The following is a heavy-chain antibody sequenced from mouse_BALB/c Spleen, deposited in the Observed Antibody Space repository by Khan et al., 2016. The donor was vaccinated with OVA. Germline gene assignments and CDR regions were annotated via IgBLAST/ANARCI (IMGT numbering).Heavy chain of an antibody. J-gene: IGHJ3*01. Sequence: EVELVESGGGLVKPGGSLKLSCAASGFTFSTYALSWVRQTPEKRLEWVATISSDGDFTYYPDNVTGRFTISRDNAKNILYLQMSSLRSEDTAMYYCERSPNGNFVYWGQGTLVTVSA. D-gene: IGHD2-1*01. CDR2: ISSDGDFT. V-gene: IGHV5-9-3*01. CDR3: ERSPNGNFVY. CDR1: GFTFSTYA.